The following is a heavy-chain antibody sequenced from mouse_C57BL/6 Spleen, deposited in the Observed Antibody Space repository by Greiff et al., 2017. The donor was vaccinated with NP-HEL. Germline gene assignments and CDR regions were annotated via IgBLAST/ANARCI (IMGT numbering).Heavy chain of an antibody. CDR1: GYTFTDYY. CDR2: INPNNGGT. CDR3: ARSPNAMDY. J-gene: IGHJ4*01. V-gene: IGHV1-26*01. Sequence: EVQLQQSGPELVKPGASVKISCKASGYTFTDYYMNWVKQSHGKSLEWIGDINPNNGGTSYNQKFKGKATLTVDKSSSTAYMELRSLTSEDSAVYYCARSPNAMDYGGQGTSVTVSS.